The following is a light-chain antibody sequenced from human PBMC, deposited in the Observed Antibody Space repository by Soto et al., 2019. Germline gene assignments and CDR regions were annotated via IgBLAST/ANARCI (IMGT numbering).Light chain of an antibody. J-gene: IGKJ1*01. CDR2: KAS. CDR1: QSISSW. Sequence: DIQMTQSPSTLSASVGDRVTLTCRASQSISSWLAWYQQKPGKAPKVLIYKASNLQSGVPAGFSGSGSGTDFTLTISSLQPDDFATYYCQQCNSYPPTFGQGTTVDIK. CDR3: QQCNSYPPT. V-gene: IGKV1-5*03.